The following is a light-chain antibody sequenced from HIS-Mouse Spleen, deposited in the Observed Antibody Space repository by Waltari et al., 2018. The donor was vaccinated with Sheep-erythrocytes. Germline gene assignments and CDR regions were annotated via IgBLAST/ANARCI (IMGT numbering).Light chain of an antibody. CDR1: QSLVYSDGNTY. J-gene: IGKJ4*01. CDR2: KVS. Sequence: DVVMTQSPLSLPVTLGQPASISCRSSQSLVYSDGNTYLNGFQQRPGQSPRRLIYKVSNRESGVPDRFSGSGSGTDFTLKISRVEAEDEADYYCCSYAGSYTFVVFGGGTK. V-gene: IGKV2-30*01. CDR3: CSYAGSYTFVV.